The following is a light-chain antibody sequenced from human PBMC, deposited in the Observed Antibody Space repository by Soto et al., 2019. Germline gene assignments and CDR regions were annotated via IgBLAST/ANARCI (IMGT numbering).Light chain of an antibody. CDR2: GAS. CDR3: QQYNNWPPYR. Sequence: EIVMTQSPATLSVSPGERATLSCRASQSVSSNLAWYQQKPGQAPRLLIYGASTRANGIPARFSGSGSGIEFTLTISSLQSEDFAVYYCQQYNNWPPYRFGQGNTLAIK. CDR1: QSVSSN. V-gene: IGKV3-15*01. J-gene: IGKJ2*03.